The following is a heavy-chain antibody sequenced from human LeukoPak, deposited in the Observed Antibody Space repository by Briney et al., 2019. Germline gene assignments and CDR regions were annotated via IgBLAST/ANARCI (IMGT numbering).Heavy chain of an antibody. CDR3: AREGIGLDYFDY. V-gene: IGHV4-38-2*02. CDR2: IYYSGST. D-gene: IGHD3-3*01. CDR1: GYSISSGYY. Sequence: SETLSLTCTVSGYSISSGYYWGWIRQPPGKGLEWIGSIYYSGSTYYNPSLKSRVTISVDTSKNQFSLKLSSVTAADTAVYYCAREGIGLDYFDYWGQGTLVTVSS. J-gene: IGHJ4*02.